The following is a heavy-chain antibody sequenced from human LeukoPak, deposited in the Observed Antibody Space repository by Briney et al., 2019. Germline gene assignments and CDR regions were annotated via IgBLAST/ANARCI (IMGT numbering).Heavy chain of an antibody. D-gene: IGHD2/OR15-2a*01. CDR2: INHSGST. Sequence: SETLSLTCAVYGGSFSGYYWSWIRQPPGKGLEWIGEINHSGSTNYNPPLKSRVTISVDTSKNQFSLKLSFVTAAGTAVYYCARGHTLSDYWGQGTLVTVSS. CDR1: GGSFSGYY. J-gene: IGHJ4*02. V-gene: IGHV4-34*01. CDR3: ARGHTLSDY.